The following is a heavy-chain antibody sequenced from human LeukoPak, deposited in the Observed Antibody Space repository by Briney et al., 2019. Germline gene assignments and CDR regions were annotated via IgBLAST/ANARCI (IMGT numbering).Heavy chain of an antibody. CDR1: GFTFSSYS. CDR3: ARDVVRDYYYYGMDV. D-gene: IGHD2-15*01. J-gene: IGHJ6*04. V-gene: IGHV3-21*01. CDR2: ISSSSSYI. Sequence: GGSLRLSCAASGFTFSSYSMNWVRQAPGKGLEWVSSISSSSSYIYYADSVKGRFTISRDNAKNSLYLQMNSLRAEDTAVYYCARDVVRDYYYYGMDVWGKGTTVTVSS.